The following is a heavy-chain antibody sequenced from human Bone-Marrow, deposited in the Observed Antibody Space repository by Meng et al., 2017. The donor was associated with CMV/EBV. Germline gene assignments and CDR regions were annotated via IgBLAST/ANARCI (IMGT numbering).Heavy chain of an antibody. J-gene: IGHJ5*02. D-gene: IGHD3-3*01. CDR3: ARANGLTYYDFGRGWFDP. V-gene: IGHV4-34*01. Sequence: QVQLQEGGEGWFKPSETLSLTCAVFGGSFSGYYWSWIRQPPGKGLEWIGEINHSGSTNYNPSLKSRVTISVDTSKNQFSLKLSSVTAADTAVYYCARANGLTYYDFGRGWFDPWGQGTLVTVSS. CDR1: GGSFSGYY. CDR2: INHSGST.